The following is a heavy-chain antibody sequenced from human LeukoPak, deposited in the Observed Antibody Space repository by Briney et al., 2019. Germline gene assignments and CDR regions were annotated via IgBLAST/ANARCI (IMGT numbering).Heavy chain of an antibody. CDR3: ARGYSSSWYFNWFDP. J-gene: IGHJ5*02. CDR2: IYYSGST. Sequence: SETLSLTCTVSGGSISSYYWSWIRQPPGKGLEWIGYIYYSGSTYYNPSLKSRVTISVDTSKNQFSLKLSSVTAADTAVYYCARGYSSSWYFNWFDPWGQGTLVTVSS. CDR1: GGSISSYY. V-gene: IGHV4-59*08. D-gene: IGHD6-13*01.